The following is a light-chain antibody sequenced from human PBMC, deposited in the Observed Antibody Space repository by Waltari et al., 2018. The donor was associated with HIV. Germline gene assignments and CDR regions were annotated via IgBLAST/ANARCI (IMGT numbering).Light chain of an antibody. CDR2: GAS. Sequence: EIGLTQPPGTLPLSPGDRATLPCRASQSVDRNCLAWYQQKPGQAPRLLMYGASTRVTGIPDRFSGSGSGTDFTLTIIRLEPEDFAVYYCQQYGMAPWTFGQGTKVEIK. J-gene: IGKJ1*01. CDR1: QSVDRNC. CDR3: QQYGMAPWT. V-gene: IGKV3-20*01.